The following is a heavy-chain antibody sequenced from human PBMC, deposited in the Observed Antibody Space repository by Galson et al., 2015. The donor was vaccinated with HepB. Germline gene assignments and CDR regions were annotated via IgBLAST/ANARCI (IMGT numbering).Heavy chain of an antibody. J-gene: IGHJ3*02. CDR1: GGTFSSYA. D-gene: IGHD5-24*01. CDR2: IIPIFGTA. CDR3: ARDPGSGVEMATSHAFDI. Sequence: SVKVSCKASGGTFSSYAISWVRQAPGQGLEWMGGIIPIFGTANYAQKFQGRVTITADESTSTAYMELSSLRSEDTAVYYCARDPGSGVEMATSHAFDIWGQGTMVTVSS. V-gene: IGHV1-69*13.